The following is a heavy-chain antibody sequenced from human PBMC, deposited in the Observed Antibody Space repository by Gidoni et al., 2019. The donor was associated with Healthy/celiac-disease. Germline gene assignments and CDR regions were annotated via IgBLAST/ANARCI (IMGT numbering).Heavy chain of an antibody. CDR1: GGSFSGYY. J-gene: IGHJ5*02. D-gene: IGHD5-18*01. CDR3: ARGRLIQLWLRLVGWFDP. V-gene: IGHV4-34*01. Sequence: QVQLQQWGAGLLKPSETLSLTCAVYGGSFSGYYWSWIRPPPGKGLEWIGEINHSGSTNYNPSLKSRVTISVDTSKNQFSLKLSSVTAADTAVYYCARGRLIQLWLRLVGWFDPWGQGTLVTVSS. CDR2: INHSGST.